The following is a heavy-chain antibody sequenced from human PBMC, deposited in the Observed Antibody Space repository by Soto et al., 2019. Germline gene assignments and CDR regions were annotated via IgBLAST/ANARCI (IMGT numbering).Heavy chain of an antibody. J-gene: IGHJ4*02. D-gene: IGHD3-3*01. CDR3: ARGIGITIFGVVPPSFDY. Sequence: SETLSLTCTVSGGSISSGGYYWSWIRQHPGKGLEWIGYIYYSGSTYYNPSLKSRVTISVDTSKNQFSLKLSSVTAADTAVYYCARGIGITIFGVVPPSFDYWGQGTLVTVSS. V-gene: IGHV4-31*03. CDR2: IYYSGST. CDR1: GGSISSGGYY.